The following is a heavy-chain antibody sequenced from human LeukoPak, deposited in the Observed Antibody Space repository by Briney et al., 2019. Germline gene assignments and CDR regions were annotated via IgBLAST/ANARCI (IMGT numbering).Heavy chain of an antibody. CDR2: IYYSGST. J-gene: IGHJ4*02. V-gene: IGHV4-59*01. CDR1: GGSISSYY. Sequence: PSETLSLTCTVSGGSISSYYWSWIRQPPGKGLEWIGYIYYSGSTNYNPSLKSRVTISVDTSKNQFSLKLSSVTAADPAVYYCARGHSFGDDYWGQGTLVTVSS. D-gene: IGHD3-10*01. CDR3: ARGHSFGDDY.